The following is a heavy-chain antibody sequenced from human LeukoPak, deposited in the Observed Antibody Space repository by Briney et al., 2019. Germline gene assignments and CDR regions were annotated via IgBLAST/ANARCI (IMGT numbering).Heavy chain of an antibody. V-gene: IGHV4-39*01. CDR2: ISYSGST. J-gene: IGHJ5*02. D-gene: IGHD3-16*01. CDR1: GASISNNTYY. CDR3: AKRKGVWGNYFNP. Sequence: SETLSLTCSVSGASISNNTYYWGWFRQPPGKRLEWVVSISYSGSTYYNPFRKSRLTISVDMSKNQFSLRLNAVTAADTALYYCAKRKGVWGNYFNPWGQGILVTVSS.